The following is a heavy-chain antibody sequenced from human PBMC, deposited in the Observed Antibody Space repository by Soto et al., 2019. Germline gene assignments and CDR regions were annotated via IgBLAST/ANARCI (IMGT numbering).Heavy chain of an antibody. J-gene: IGHJ6*03. D-gene: IGHD6-19*01. Sequence: PGGSLRLSCAASGFTFSSYWMSWVRQAPGKGLEWVANIKQDGSEKYYVDSVKGRFTISRDNAKNSLYLQMNSLRAEDTAVYYCARDRGKSSGWYPAEENYYYYMDVWGKGTTVTVSS. CDR3: ARDRGKSSGWYPAEENYYYYMDV. CDR2: IKQDGSEK. CDR1: GFTFSSYW. V-gene: IGHV3-7*01.